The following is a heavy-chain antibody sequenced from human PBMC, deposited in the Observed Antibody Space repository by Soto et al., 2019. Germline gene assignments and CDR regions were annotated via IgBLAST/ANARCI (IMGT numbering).Heavy chain of an antibody. V-gene: IGHV3-23*01. J-gene: IGHJ6*02. CDR2: VIGSGDST. CDR3: AKATNFGMGPDYSYYYGMDV. CDR1: GFTFSSYA. D-gene: IGHD3-3*01. Sequence: LRLSCAASGFTFSSYAMTWVRQAPGKGLEWVSSVIGSGDSTYYADSVKGRFTISGDTSKRTLYLQMTSLRGEDTAVYYCAKATNFGMGPDYSYYYGMDVWGQGTTVTVSS.